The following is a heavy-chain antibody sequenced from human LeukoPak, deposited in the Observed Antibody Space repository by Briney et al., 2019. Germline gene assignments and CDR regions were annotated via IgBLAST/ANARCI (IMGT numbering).Heavy chain of an antibody. V-gene: IGHV4-30-2*05. J-gene: IGHJ4*02. CDR2: IYHSGST. D-gene: IGHD3-22*01. CDR1: GGSISSGGYS. Sequence: SETLSLTCAVSGGSISSGGYSWSWIRQPPGKGLEWIGYIYHSGSTYYNPSLKSRVTISVDTSKNQFSLKLSSVTAADTAVYYCARYDSSGYFDYWGQGTLVTVSS. CDR3: ARYDSSGYFDY.